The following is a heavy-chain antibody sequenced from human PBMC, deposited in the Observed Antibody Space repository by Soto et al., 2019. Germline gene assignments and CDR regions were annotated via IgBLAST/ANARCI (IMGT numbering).Heavy chain of an antibody. Sequence: SVKVSCKASGDTFSNYTISSVRQAPGQGLEWMGRIIPIFGIANYAQEFQGRVTITADRSTSAGDMELGSRRAEDTGADYCARVKTAAENYEGDYYMDVWGKGTTVTVSS. CDR3: ARVKTAAENYEGDYYMDV. D-gene: IGHD3-16*01. CDR1: GDTFSNYT. CDR2: IIPIFGIA. J-gene: IGHJ6*03. V-gene: IGHV1-69*02.